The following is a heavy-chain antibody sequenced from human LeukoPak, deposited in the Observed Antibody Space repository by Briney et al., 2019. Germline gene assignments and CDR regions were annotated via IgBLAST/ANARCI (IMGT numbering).Heavy chain of an antibody. CDR3: ARTGPYYDFWSGYHTPYYFDY. CDR2: INPNSGGT. Sequence: GASVKVSCKASGYTFTGYYIHWVRQAPGQGLEWMGWINPNSGGTNYAQKFQGRVTMTRDTSISTAYMELSRLRSDDTAVYYCARTGPYYDFWSGYHTPYYFDYWGQGTLVTVSS. J-gene: IGHJ4*02. V-gene: IGHV1-2*02. D-gene: IGHD3-3*01. CDR1: GYTFTGYY.